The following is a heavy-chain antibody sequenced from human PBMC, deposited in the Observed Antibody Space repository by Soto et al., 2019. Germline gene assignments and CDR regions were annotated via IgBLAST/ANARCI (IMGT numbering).Heavy chain of an antibody. CDR1: GYTFTSYA. CDR3: ARDFVFPYYDILTGYSRYYYYYMDV. CDR2: INAGNGNT. Sequence: GASVKVSCKASGYTFTSYAMHWVRQAPGQRLEWMRWINAGNGNTKYSQKFQGRVTITRDTSASTAYMELSSLRSEDTAVYYCARDFVFPYYDILTGYSRYYYYYMDVWGKGTTVTVSS. J-gene: IGHJ6*03. D-gene: IGHD3-9*01. V-gene: IGHV1-3*01.